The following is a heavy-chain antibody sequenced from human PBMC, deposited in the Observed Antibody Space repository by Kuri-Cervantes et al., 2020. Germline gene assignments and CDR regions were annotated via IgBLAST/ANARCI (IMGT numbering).Heavy chain of an antibody. V-gene: IGHV1-2*02. J-gene: IGHJ6*02. CDR3: TRGGEKYYDDSSGAPRNGMDA. D-gene: IGHD3-22*01. CDR1: VYTFTCYY. CDR2: INSNSGGT. Sequence: SVKVSFKATVYTFTCYYMHWVRQAPGQGLEWMGWINSNSGGTNYAQKFQGRVTMTRDTSISTAYLELNRQLYDDRAVYYFTRGGEKYYDDSSGAPRNGMDAWGRGTTVTVSS.